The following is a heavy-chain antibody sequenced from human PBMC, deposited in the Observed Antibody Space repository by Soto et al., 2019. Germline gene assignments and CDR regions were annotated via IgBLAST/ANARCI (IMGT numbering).Heavy chain of an antibody. CDR2: VSPYNGNT. V-gene: IGHV1-18*04. D-gene: IGHD4-17*01. J-gene: IGHJ4*02. CDR1: GYSFSSYG. Sequence: QIRLVQSGSEMKRPGASVKVSCEASGYSFSSYGINWVRQAPGQGLEWMGWVSPYNGNTNFGQKFQGRVTMTTDTSTSTAYMELRSLTSDDTAVYYCARDLLSWSTEAVSSVYWGQGALVTVSS. CDR3: ARDLLSWSTEAVSSVY.